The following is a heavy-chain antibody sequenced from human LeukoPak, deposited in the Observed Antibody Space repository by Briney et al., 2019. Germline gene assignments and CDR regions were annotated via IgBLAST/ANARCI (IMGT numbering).Heavy chain of an antibody. CDR2: VYYSGST. J-gene: IGHJ4*02. CDR3: ARSELLWFGGVNSGFDY. D-gene: IGHD3-10*01. CDR1: GGSISSYY. V-gene: IGHV4-59*01. Sequence: SETLSLTCTVFGGSISSYYWSWIRQPPGKGLEWIGYVYYSGSTNYNPSLKSRVIISVDTSENQFSLKLSSVTAADTAVYYCARSELLWFGGVNSGFDYWGQGTLVTVSS.